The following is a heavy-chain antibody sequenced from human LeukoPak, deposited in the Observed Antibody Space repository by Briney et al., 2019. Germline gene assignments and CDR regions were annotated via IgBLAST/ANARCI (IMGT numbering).Heavy chain of an antibody. J-gene: IGHJ4*02. CDR2: ISYSGGT. Sequence: PSETLSLTCTVSNGSISSYYWSWIRQPPGKGLEWIGYISYSGGTNYNPSLKSRVTISVDTSKNQFSLKLSSVTAADTAVYYCARHRYSSGWSDYDYWGQGTLVTVSS. CDR1: NGSISSYY. D-gene: IGHD6-19*01. CDR3: ARHRYSSGWSDYDY. V-gene: IGHV4-59*08.